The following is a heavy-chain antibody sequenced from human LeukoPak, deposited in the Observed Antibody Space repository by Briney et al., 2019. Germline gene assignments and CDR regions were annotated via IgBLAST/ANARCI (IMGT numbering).Heavy chain of an antibody. J-gene: IGHJ4*02. CDR3: ARGGYSYGHYFDY. D-gene: IGHD5-18*01. CDR1: GGSISSYY. CDR2: IYYSGST. Sequence: SETLSLTCTVSGGSISSYYWSWIRQPPGKGLEWIGYIYYSGSTNYNPSLKSRVTISVDTSNNQFSLTPSSVTAADTAVYYCARGGYSYGHYFDYWGQGTLVTVSS. V-gene: IGHV4-59*01.